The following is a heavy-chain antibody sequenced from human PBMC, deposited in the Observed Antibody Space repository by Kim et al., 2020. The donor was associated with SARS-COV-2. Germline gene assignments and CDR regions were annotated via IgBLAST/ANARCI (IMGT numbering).Heavy chain of an antibody. CDR3: ARENGVGATTGDAFDI. J-gene: IGHJ3*02. V-gene: IGHV1-2*02. CDR1: GYTFTGYY. Sequence: ASVKVSCKASGYTFTGYYMHWVRQAPGQGLEWMGWINPNSGGTNYAQKFQGRVTMTRDTSISTAYMELSRLRSDDTAVYYCARENGVGATTGDAFDIWGQGTMVTVSS. D-gene: IGHD1-26*01. CDR2: INPNSGGT.